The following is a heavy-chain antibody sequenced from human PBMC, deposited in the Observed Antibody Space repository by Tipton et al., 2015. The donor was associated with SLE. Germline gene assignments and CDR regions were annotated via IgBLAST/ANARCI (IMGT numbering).Heavy chain of an antibody. CDR1: GFTFSNYA. CDR3: TPAALNGFPEDYGMAV. J-gene: IGHJ6*02. D-gene: IGHD6-6*01. V-gene: IGHV3-30*04. CDR2: ISYDASNE. Sequence: SLRLSCAASGFTFSNYAMHWVRQAPGKGLEWVAVISYDASNEYYADSVKGRFTISRDNSRNTLSLEMSSLRPEDTAVYYCTPAALNGFPEDYGMAVWGHGTTVTVSS.